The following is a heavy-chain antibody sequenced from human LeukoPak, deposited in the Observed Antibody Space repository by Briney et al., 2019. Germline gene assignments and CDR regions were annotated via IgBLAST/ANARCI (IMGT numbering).Heavy chain of an antibody. Sequence: GGSLRLSCAASGFTFSSYAMSWGRQAPGKGLGWVSAISGSGGSAYYADSVKGRFTISRDNSKNTLYLQMNSLRAEDTAVYYCAKSQVTGDPLIDYWGQGTLVTVSS. J-gene: IGHJ4*02. CDR1: GFTFSSYA. CDR3: AKSQVTGDPLIDY. V-gene: IGHV3-23*01. D-gene: IGHD7-27*01. CDR2: ISGSGGSA.